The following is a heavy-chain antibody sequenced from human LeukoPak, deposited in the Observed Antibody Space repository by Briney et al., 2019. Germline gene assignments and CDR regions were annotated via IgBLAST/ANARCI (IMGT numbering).Heavy chain of an antibody. V-gene: IGHV7-4-1*02. Sequence: GASVKVSCKASGGTFSSYAISWVRQAPGQGLEWMGWINTNTGNPTYAQGFTGRFVFSLDTSVSTAYLQISSLKAEDTAVYYCARNPYPHYYDSHSNWFDPWGQGTLVTVSS. D-gene: IGHD3-22*01. CDR3: ARNPYPHYYDSHSNWFDP. J-gene: IGHJ5*02. CDR1: GGTFSSYA. CDR2: INTNTGNP.